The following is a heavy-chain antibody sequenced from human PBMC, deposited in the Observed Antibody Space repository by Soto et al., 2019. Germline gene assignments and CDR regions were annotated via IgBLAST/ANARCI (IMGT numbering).Heavy chain of an antibody. V-gene: IGHV3-30*18. CDR3: AKDWATFVAGRFFDS. CDR2: ISFEGSNK. D-gene: IGHD6-19*01. Sequence: QVQLVESGGGVVQPGTSLRLSCAASGFNFSEYAMHWVRQAPGKGLEWLAIISFEGSNKYSADSVKGRFTISRDNSKNTPYLQMNSLRPEDTAVYYCAKDWATFVAGRFFDSWGQGTPVTVSS. CDR1: GFNFSEYA. J-gene: IGHJ4*02.